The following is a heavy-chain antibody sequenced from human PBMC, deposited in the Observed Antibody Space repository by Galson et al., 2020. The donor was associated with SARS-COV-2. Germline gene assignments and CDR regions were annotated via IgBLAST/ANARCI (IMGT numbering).Heavy chain of an antibody. Sequence: GESLKISCAASGFSFRSYAMNWVRQAPGKGLEWVAGISSGGRDTYYVDSVKGRFTISRDNSKNTLYLQMNSLRVEDTAVYYCASPPDLLQYFGAPYGGAMDVWGQGTTVTVSS. J-gene: IGHJ6*02. V-gene: IGHV3-23*01. D-gene: IGHD3-10*01. CDR1: GFSFRSYA. CDR3: ASPPDLLQYFGAPYGGAMDV. CDR2: ISSGGRDT.